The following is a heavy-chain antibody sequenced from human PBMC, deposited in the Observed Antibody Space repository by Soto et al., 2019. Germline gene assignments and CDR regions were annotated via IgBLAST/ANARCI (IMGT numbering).Heavy chain of an antibody. V-gene: IGHV4-59*08. Sequence: SETLSLTCTVSGGSISSYYWSWIRQPPGKELEWIGYIYYSGSTNYNLSLKSRVTISIDTSKNQFSLKLSSVTAADTAVYYCARLDACSGGNCYDAFDIWGQGTMVTVSS. CDR2: IYYSGST. CDR3: ARLDACSGGNCYDAFDI. J-gene: IGHJ3*02. D-gene: IGHD2-15*01. CDR1: GGSISSYY.